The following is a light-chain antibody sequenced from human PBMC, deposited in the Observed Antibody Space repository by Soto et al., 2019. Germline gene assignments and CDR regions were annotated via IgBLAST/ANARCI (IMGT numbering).Light chain of an antibody. CDR2: GNS. CDR1: SSNIGAGYD. Sequence: QSLLTQPPSVSGAPGQRVTISCTGSSSNIGAGYDVHWYQQLPGTAPKLLIYGNSNRPSGVPDRFSGSKSGTSASLAITGLQAEDEADYYCQSYDSSLSGIYVVFGGGTQLTVL. V-gene: IGLV1-40*01. CDR3: QSYDSSLSGIYVV. J-gene: IGLJ2*01.